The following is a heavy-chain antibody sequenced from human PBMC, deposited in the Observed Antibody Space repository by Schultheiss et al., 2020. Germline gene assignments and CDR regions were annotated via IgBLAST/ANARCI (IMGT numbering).Heavy chain of an antibody. CDR1: GGSISSGGYY. CDR3: ARVSIDGYSVAGFHFDY. J-gene: IGHJ4*02. CDR2: IYYSGST. Sequence: LSLTCTVSGGSISSGGYYWSWIRQHPGKGLEWIGYIYYSGSTYYNPSLKSRVTISVDTSKNQFSLKLSSVTAADTAVYYCARVSIDGYSVAGFHFDYWGQGTLVTVSS. D-gene: IGHD6-13*01. V-gene: IGHV4-31*03.